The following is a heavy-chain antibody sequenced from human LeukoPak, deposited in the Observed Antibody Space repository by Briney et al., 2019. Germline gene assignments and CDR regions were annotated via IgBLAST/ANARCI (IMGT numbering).Heavy chain of an antibody. CDR1: GGSITVDY. CDR3: AGGGGDFWSGYCFYFQH. D-gene: IGHD3-3*01. J-gene: IGHJ1*01. CDR2: ISPTGTI. V-gene: IGHV4-4*07. Sequence: PSETLSLTCSVSGGSITVDYWSWIRQPAGKRLEWIGRISPTGTIKYNPSLNGRVTLSKDTSKNQLSLNLSSVTAADTAMYYCAGGGGDFWSGYCFYFQHWGQGTLVTVSS.